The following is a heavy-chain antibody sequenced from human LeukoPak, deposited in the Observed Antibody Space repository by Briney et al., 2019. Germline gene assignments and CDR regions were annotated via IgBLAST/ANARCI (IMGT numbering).Heavy chain of an antibody. CDR3: ARDTRLDSSSWFPGSYYYYYMDV. CDR2: IYTSGST. Sequence: PSETLSLTCTVSGGSISSGSYYWSWIRQPAGKGLEWIGRIYTSGSTNYNPSLKSRVTISVDTSKNQFSLKLSSVTAADTAVYYCARDTRLDSSSWFPGSYYYYYMDVWGKRTTVTVSS. CDR1: GGSISSGSYY. J-gene: IGHJ6*03. V-gene: IGHV4-61*02. D-gene: IGHD6-13*01.